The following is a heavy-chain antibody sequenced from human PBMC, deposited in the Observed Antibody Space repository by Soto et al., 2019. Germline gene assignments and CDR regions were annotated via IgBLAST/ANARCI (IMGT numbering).Heavy chain of an antibody. J-gene: IGHJ4*02. Sequence: QLQLQESGPGLVKPSETLSLTCTVSGGSISSSSYYWGWIRQPPGKGLEWIGSIYYSGSTYYNPSLKSRVTISVDTSKNQFSLKLSSVTAADTAVYYCAGYYDFWSGYFDYWGQGTLVTVSS. CDR2: IYYSGST. CDR1: GGSISSSSYY. CDR3: AGYYDFWSGYFDY. V-gene: IGHV4-39*01. D-gene: IGHD3-3*01.